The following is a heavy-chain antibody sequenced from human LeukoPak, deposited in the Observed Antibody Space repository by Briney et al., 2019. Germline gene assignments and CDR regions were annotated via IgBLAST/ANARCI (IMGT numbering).Heavy chain of an antibody. Sequence: PSETLSLTCAVSGYSISSGYYWGWIRQPPGKGLEWIGSNYHSGSTYYNPSLKSRVTISVDTSRNQFSLKLSSVTAADTAVYYCAGDSSGYYYGYWGQGTLVTVSS. CDR3: AGDSSGYYYGY. CDR1: GYSISSGYY. V-gene: IGHV4-38-2*01. J-gene: IGHJ4*02. D-gene: IGHD3-22*01. CDR2: NYHSGST.